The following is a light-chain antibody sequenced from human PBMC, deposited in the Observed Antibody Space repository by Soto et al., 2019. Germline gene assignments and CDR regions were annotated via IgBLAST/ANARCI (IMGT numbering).Light chain of an antibody. J-gene: IGKJ2*03. CDR2: GAS. Sequence: PGESATVSCRASQSVSSSYLAWYQQKPGQAPRLLIYGASSRATGIPDRFSGSGSGTDFTLSISRLEPEDFAVYYCQQYGASPLYSFGQGTKLEIK. CDR3: QQYGASPLYS. V-gene: IGKV3-20*01. CDR1: QSVSSSY.